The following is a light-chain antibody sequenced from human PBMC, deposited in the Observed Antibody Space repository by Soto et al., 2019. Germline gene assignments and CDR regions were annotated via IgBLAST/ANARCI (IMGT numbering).Light chain of an antibody. J-gene: IGLJ2*01. CDR1: SSNIGSNY. V-gene: IGLV1-47*01. CDR3: AASDDSLSGVV. Sequence: QSVLTQPPSASGTPGQRVTISCSRSSSNIGSNYVYWYQQLPGTAPKLLIYRNNQRPSGVPDRFSGSKSGTSASLAISGLRSEDEADYYCAASDDSLSGVVFGGGTKLTVL. CDR2: RNN.